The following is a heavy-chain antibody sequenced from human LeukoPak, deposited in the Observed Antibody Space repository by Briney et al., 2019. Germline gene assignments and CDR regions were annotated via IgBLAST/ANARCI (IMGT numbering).Heavy chain of an antibody. J-gene: IGHJ6*03. CDR3: ATGTPSSVRVKYYYYMDV. V-gene: IGHV3-23*01. Sequence: GGTLRLSCEGSGFTFSDYGMSWVRQAPGKGLEWVSAISTTGSSTYYADSVKGRFTISRDNSKNTLYLQMNSLRAEDTAVYYCATGTPSSVRVKYYYYMDVWGKGTTVTVSS. CDR2: ISTTGSST. D-gene: IGHD3-10*01. CDR1: GFTFSDYG.